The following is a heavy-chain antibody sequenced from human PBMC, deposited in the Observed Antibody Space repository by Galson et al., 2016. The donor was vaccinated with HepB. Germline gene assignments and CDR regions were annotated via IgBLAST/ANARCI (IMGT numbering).Heavy chain of an antibody. Sequence: SLRLSCAASGVRFSSNGFTLSNFALHWVRQAPGKGLEWVSGISAGGGSTYYADSVTGRFTVSRDNSRNTLYLQMNSLRAEDTALYYCAKGGYSYGYMDYWGQGTLVTVSS. CDR1: GVRFSSNGFTLSNFA. D-gene: IGHD5-18*01. J-gene: IGHJ4*02. CDR2: ISAGGGST. V-gene: IGHV3-23*01. CDR3: AKGGYSYGYMDY.